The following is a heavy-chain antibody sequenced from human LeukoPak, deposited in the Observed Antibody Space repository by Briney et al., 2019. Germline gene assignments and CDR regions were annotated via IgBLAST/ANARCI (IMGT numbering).Heavy chain of an antibody. CDR3: ARRCGGDCYASFDY. V-gene: IGHV4-30-4*01. CDR2: IYYSGST. CDR1: GGSISSGDYY. J-gene: IGHJ4*02. Sequence: SQTLSLTCTVSGGSISSGDYYWSWIRQPPGKGLEWIGYIYYSGSTYYNPSLKSRVTISVDTSKNQFSLKLSSVTAADTAVYYCARRCGGDCYASFDYWGQGTLVTVSS. D-gene: IGHD2-21*02.